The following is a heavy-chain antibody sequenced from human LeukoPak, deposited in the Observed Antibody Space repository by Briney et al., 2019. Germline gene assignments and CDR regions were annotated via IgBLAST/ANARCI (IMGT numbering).Heavy chain of an antibody. D-gene: IGHD2-21*02. Sequence: SETLSLTCAVYGGSFSGYYWSWLRQPPGKGLEWIGEINNSGSTNYNPSLKSRVTISVDTSKNQLSLKLSSVTAADTAVYYCTRGDPLWWRPVDSWGQGTLVTVSS. CDR1: GGSFSGYY. CDR3: TRGDPLWWRPVDS. J-gene: IGHJ4*02. CDR2: INNSGST. V-gene: IGHV4-34*01.